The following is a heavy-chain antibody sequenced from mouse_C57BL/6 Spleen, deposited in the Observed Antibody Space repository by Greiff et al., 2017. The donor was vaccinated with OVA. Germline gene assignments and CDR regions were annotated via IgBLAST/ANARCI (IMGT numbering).Heavy chain of an antibody. CDR2: ISNLAYSI. J-gene: IGHJ4*01. CDR3: ARLRDSSGYDAMDY. D-gene: IGHD3-2*02. Sequence: EVKLVESGGGLVQPGGSLKLSCAASGFTFSDYGMAWVRQAPRKGPEWVAFISNLAYSIYYADTVTGRFTISRENAKNTLYLEMSSLRSEDTAMYYCARLRDSSGYDAMDYWGQGTSVTVSS. V-gene: IGHV5-15*01. CDR1: GFTFSDYG.